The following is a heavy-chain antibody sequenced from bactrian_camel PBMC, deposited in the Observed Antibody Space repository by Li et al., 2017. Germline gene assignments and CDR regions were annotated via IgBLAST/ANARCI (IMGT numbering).Heavy chain of an antibody. V-gene: IGHV3-3*01. J-gene: IGHJ4*01. CDR1: GIPDSSNC. D-gene: IGHD5*01. Sequence: HVQLVESGGGSVQAGGSLRLSCVASGIPDSSNCMAWFRLAPTKEREGVAWLYDGYDGAGSDYADSVKGRFTISNDLDKNVVYLQMNGLRPSDTAMYYCAADPPLGKIFWAWRPVLNYQGQGTQVTVS. CDR2: YDGYDGAGS.